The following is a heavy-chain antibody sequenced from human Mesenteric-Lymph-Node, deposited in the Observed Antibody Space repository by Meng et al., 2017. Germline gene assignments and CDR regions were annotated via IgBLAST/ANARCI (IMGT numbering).Heavy chain of an antibody. V-gene: IGHV4-61*02. Sequence: LRLSCTVSGDSISTGSYDWTWIRQPAGKGLEWIGRIYSGGGTNYNPSLKSRLTISVDTSKNRFSLKLSSETTADTPGYCCARVPDGYFDLWGRGTLVTVSS. CDR1: GDSISTGSYD. J-gene: IGHJ2*01. CDR2: IYSGGGT. CDR3: ARVPDGYFDL.